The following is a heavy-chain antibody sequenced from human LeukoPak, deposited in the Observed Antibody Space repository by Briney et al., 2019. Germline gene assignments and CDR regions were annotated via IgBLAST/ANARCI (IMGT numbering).Heavy chain of an antibody. CDR3: AREDGEYGIGK. D-gene: IGHD4-17*01. CDR1: GGSISSSSYC. Sequence: PSETLSLTCTVSGGSISSSSYCWGWIRQPPEKGLEWIGSICYSGTTSYNLSLKGRVAISIDTSKNHFSLKVTSVTAADTAVYYCAREDGEYGIGKWGRGTQVTVSS. V-gene: IGHV4-39*07. J-gene: IGHJ4*02. CDR2: ICYSGTT.